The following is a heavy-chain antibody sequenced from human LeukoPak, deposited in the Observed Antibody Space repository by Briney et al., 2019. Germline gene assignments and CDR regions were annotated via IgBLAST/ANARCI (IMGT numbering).Heavy chain of an antibody. D-gene: IGHD6-13*01. Sequence: PSETLSLTCAVYGGSFSGYYWGWIRQPPGKGLEWIGSIYYSGSTYYNPSLKSRVTISVDTSKNQFSLKLSSVTAADTAVYYCARKPGIAAAGFRAPRGWFDPWGQGTLVTVSS. CDR3: ARKPGIAAAGFRAPRGWFDP. CDR1: GGSFSGYY. J-gene: IGHJ5*02. V-gene: IGHV4-39*01. CDR2: IYYSGST.